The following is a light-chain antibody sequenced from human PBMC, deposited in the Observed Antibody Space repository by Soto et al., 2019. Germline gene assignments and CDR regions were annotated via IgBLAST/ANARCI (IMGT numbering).Light chain of an antibody. Sequence: EIVLTQSPATLSLSPGERATLSCRASQSVSSYLAWYQQKPGQAPRLLIYDASNSATGIPSRFSGSGSGTDFTLTISSLEPEDFAVYYCQQHSNWPTFGQGTKLEIK. J-gene: IGKJ2*01. CDR1: QSVSSY. V-gene: IGKV3-11*01. CDR3: QQHSNWPT. CDR2: DAS.